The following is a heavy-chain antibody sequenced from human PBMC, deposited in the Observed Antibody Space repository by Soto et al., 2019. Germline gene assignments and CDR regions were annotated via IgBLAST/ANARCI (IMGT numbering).Heavy chain of an antibody. D-gene: IGHD5-18*01. J-gene: IGHJ4*02. CDR1: GFIFEKYV. CDR2: ISWSSAQI. Sequence: EVQLVESGGGLVQTGSSLRLSCAASGFIFEKYVMHWVREAPGKGLEWVSGISWSSAQIDYADSVRGRFTISRDNAKNSVYLEMSSLRVEDTARYYCAKDVGGYSPIDYWGQGTLVTVSS. V-gene: IGHV3-9*01. CDR3: AKDVGGYSPIDY.